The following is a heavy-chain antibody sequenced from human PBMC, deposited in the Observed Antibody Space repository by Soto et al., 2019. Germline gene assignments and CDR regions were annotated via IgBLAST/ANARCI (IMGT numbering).Heavy chain of an antibody. CDR3: AKDWGTYCSSTSCYMYYYYYGMDV. CDR1: GFTFSSYG. Sequence: QVQLVESGGGVVQPGRSLRLSCAASGFTFSSYGMHWVRQAPGKGLEWVAVISYDGSNKYYADSVKGRFTISRDNSKNTLYLQMNSLRAEDTAVYYCAKDWGTYCSSTSCYMYYYYYGMDVWGQGTTVTVSS. V-gene: IGHV3-30*18. J-gene: IGHJ6*02. CDR2: ISYDGSNK. D-gene: IGHD2-2*02.